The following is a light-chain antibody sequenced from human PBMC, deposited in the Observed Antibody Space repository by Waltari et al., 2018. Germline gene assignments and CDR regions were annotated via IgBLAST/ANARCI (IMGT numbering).Light chain of an antibody. V-gene: IGKV4-1*01. J-gene: IGKJ2*01. CDR3: QQYYSTPYT. Sequence: DIVMTQSPDSLAVSLVERATINCKSRQSVLYSSHNKHDFAWYQQKPGQPPKLLIYWASTRESGVPDRFSGSGSGTEFTLTISSLQAEDVAVYYCQQYYSTPYTFGQGTKLEIK. CDR2: WAS. CDR1: QSVLYSSHNKHD.